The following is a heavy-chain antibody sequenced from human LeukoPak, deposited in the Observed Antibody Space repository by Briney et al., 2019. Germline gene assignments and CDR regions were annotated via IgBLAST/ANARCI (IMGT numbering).Heavy chain of an antibody. J-gene: IGHJ4*02. CDR3: ARDQLAYSGYDTLFDY. D-gene: IGHD5-12*01. V-gene: IGHV3-30*04. CDR1: GFTFNSYA. CDR2: ISYDGSNK. Sequence: RPGGSLRLSCAAPGFTFNSYAIHWVRQAPGKGLEWVAVISYDGSNKYYAESVKGRFTISRDNSKNTLYLQLNSLRPDDTAVYYCARDQLAYSGYDTLFDYWGQGTLVTVSS.